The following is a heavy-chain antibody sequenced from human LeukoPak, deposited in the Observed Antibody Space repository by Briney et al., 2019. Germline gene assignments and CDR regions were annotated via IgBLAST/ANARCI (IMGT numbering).Heavy chain of an antibody. CDR1: GGTFSSYA. Sequence: ASVKVSCKASGGTFSSYAISWVRQATGQGLEWMGWMNPNSGNTGYAQKFQGRVTMTRNTSISTAYMELSSLRSEDTAVYYCARARTVTTPLRRFDPWGQGTLVTVSS. V-gene: IGHV1-8*02. CDR3: ARARTVTTPLRRFDP. CDR2: MNPNSGNT. J-gene: IGHJ5*02. D-gene: IGHD4-17*01.